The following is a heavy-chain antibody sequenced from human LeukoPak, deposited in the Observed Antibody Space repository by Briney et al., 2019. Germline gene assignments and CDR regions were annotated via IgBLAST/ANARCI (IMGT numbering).Heavy chain of an antibody. V-gene: IGHV3-7*03. Sequence: GGSLRLSCAASGFTFSTFWMSWVRQAPGKGLEWVANINQGGSEKYSVDSVKGRFTISRDNAKNSLFLQMNSLRAEDTAVYYCAKETVTYYYGSGSYYFDYWGQGTLVTVSS. CDR3: AKETVTYYYGSGSYYFDY. CDR1: GFTFSTFW. CDR2: INQGGSEK. J-gene: IGHJ4*02. D-gene: IGHD3-10*01.